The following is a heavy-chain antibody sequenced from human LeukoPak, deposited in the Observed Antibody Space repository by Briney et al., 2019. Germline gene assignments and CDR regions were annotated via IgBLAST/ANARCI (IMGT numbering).Heavy chain of an antibody. D-gene: IGHD3-3*01. CDR1: GFTFDDYA. Sequence: GGSLRLSCAASGFTFDDYAMHWVRQAPGKGLEWVSGISWNSGSIGYADSVKGRFTISRDNAKNSLYLQMNSLRAEDTALYYCAKDGATRPKGYDFWSGYFRTGGYYFDYRGQGTLVTVSS. V-gene: IGHV3-9*01. CDR2: ISWNSGSI. J-gene: IGHJ4*02. CDR3: AKDGATRPKGYDFWSGYFRTGGYYFDY.